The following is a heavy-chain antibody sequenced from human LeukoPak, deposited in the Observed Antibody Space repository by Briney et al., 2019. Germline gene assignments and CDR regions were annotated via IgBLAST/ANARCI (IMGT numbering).Heavy chain of an antibody. J-gene: IGHJ4*02. CDR3: ARAGSYHFDN. CDR2: INTNTRGT. V-gene: IGHV3-74*01. D-gene: IGHD3-10*01. CDR1: GLSFSNYW. Sequence: GESLRLSCAAAGLSFSNYWMHRVRQLPPRELVWVSVINTNTRGTYYAGFVKGRFNISRDNAKSTWSLQMDSLRAEDTAVYYCARAGSYHFDNWGQGTLVTFSS.